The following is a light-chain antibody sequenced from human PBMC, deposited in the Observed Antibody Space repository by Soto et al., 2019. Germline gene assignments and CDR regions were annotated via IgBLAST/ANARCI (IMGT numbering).Light chain of an antibody. CDR3: QQYSKEST. V-gene: IGKV1-5*03. CDR1: QNVSHW. CDR2: KAS. Sequence: DVEMTQSPSTLPTSIGDRVTITCRASQNVSHWLAWYQQKPGKAPKLLIYKASRLESGVPSRFSASGSGTDFTLTINSLQSDDFATYFCQQYSKESTFGQGTKLEIK. J-gene: IGKJ2*01.